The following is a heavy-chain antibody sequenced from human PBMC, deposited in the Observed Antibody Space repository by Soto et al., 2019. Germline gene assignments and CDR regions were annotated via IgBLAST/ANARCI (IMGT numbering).Heavy chain of an antibody. J-gene: IGHJ5*02. CDR2: MFYSGTT. V-gene: IGHV4-39*02. D-gene: IGHD2-15*01. Sequence: QLQLQESAPGLVKPSETLFLMSAVSGDSISSSSCYWRWIRQSPGMVLEWLGSMFYSGTTYNNPSRKRRVTISVDRSRNPFSLQLSSVTAAETAVYYCVSHSANIVLLEGATNHWFDTWGQGTLVTVSS. CDR1: GDSISSSSCY. CDR3: VSHSANIVLLEGATNHWFDT.